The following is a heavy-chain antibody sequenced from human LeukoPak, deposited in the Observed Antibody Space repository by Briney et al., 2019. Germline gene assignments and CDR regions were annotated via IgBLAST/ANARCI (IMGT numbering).Heavy chain of an antibody. CDR2: ISYSGSS. CDR1: GGSVSSDY. D-gene: IGHD6-6*01. Sequence: SETLSLTCTVSGGSVSSDYWSWIRQPPGKGLEWIGWISYSGSSNYSPSLKSRVTLSVDTSMNQFSLKLSSVTAADTAVYYCARGGASSKFFDYWGQGTLVTVSS. V-gene: IGHV4-59*02. J-gene: IGHJ4*02. CDR3: ARGGASSKFFDY.